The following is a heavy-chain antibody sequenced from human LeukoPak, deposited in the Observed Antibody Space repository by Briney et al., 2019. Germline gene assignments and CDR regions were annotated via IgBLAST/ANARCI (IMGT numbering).Heavy chain of an antibody. CDR2: INPNSGGT. J-gene: IGHJ4*02. V-gene: IGHV1-2*02. D-gene: IGHD2-2*01. CDR3: ARDTDIVVVPAALDY. Sequence: ASVKVSCKASGYTFTGYYMHWVRQAPGQGLEWMGWINPNSGGTNYAQKFQGRVTMTRDTSISTAYMELSRLRSDDTAVYYCARDTDIVVVPAALDYWGQGTLVTVSP. CDR1: GYTFTGYY.